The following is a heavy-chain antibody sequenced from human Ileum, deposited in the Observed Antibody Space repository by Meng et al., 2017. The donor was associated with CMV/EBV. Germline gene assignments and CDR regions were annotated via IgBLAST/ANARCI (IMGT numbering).Heavy chain of an antibody. V-gene: IGHV3-23*01. J-gene: IGHJ4*02. CDR3: ANPNYYDSNGAY. D-gene: IGHD3-22*01. Sequence: GESLKISCGASGFSFSDYTMNWVRQAPGKGLEWVSSIKGSGDKTYYADSVKGRFTISRDNSKTTLYLQMNSLRADDTAVYYCANPNYYDSNGAYWGQGTLVTVSS. CDR2: IKGSGDKT. CDR1: GFSFSDYT.